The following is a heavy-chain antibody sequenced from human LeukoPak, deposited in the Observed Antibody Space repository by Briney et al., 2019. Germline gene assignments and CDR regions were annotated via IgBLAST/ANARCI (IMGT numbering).Heavy chain of an antibody. CDR1: GFTFSSYE. CDR3: VREESGTTYYYYMDV. V-gene: IGHV3-23*01. Sequence: GGSLRLSCAASGFTFSSYEMNWVRQAPGKGLEWVSAISGSGGSTYYADSVKGRFTISRDNSKNTLYLQMNSLRAEDTAVYYCVREESGTTYYYYMDVWGKGTTVTVSS. J-gene: IGHJ6*03. D-gene: IGHD1-1*01. CDR2: ISGSGGST.